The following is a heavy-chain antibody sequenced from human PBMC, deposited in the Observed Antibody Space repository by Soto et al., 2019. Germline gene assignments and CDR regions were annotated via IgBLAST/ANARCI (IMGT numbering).Heavy chain of an antibody. V-gene: IGHV4-39*01. Sequence: QLQLQESGPGLVKPSETLSLTCSLSGGAISDARFYWGWIRQSPGRGLEWVGSIYYTGPPFSNPSRQSRVTISVDTSENQFSLKLYSVTAADTALYFCARQKWEQPKWFDPWGQGTLVIVSP. CDR3: ARQKWEQPKWFDP. J-gene: IGHJ5*02. D-gene: IGHD1-26*01. CDR1: GGAISDARFY. CDR2: IYYTGPP.